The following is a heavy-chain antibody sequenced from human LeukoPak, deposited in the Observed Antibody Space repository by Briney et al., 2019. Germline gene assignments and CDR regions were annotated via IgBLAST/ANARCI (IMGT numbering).Heavy chain of an antibody. CDR2: ISWNSGSI. V-gene: IGHV3-9*01. CDR3: AKDILPGSGYYHIIDY. J-gene: IGHJ4*02. D-gene: IGHD3-22*01. Sequence: PGRSLRLSCAASGFTFDDYAMHWVRQAPGKGLEWVSGISWNSGSIGYADSVKGRFTISRDNAKNSLYLQMNSLRAEDTALYYGAKDILPGSGYYHIIDYWGQGTLVTVSS. CDR1: GFTFDDYA.